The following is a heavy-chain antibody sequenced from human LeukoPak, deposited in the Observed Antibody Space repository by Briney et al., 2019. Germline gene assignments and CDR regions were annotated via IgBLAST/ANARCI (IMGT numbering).Heavy chain of an antibody. J-gene: IGHJ4*02. CDR3: SGGLWFGFDY. V-gene: IGHV3-30*04. CDR2: ISYDGSNK. Sequence: PGRSLRLSCAASGFTFSSYAMHWVRQAPGKGLEWVAVISYDGSNKYYADSVKGRFTISRDNSKNTLYLQMTSLRAEDTAVYYCSGGLWFGFDYWGQGTLVTVSS. D-gene: IGHD3-10*01. CDR1: GFTFSSYA.